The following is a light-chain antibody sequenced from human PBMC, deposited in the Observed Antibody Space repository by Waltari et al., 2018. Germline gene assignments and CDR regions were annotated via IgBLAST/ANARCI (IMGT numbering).Light chain of an antibody. CDR2: WAS. J-gene: IGKJ2*01. CDR3: QQYYGTPPYT. V-gene: IGKV4-1*01. Sequence: DIVMTQSPDSLAVSLGERATINCKSSQSLLYRSNNKNYLAWYQQKLGQPPKLLFYWASTRESGVPDRFSGSGSGTDFTLTISSLQAEDVAVYYCQQYYGTPPYTFGQGTKLEIK. CDR1: QSLLYRSNNKNY.